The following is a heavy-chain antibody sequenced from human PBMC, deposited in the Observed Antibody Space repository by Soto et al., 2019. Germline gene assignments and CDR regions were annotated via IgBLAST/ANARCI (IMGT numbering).Heavy chain of an antibody. V-gene: IGHV3-23*01. J-gene: IGHJ4*02. D-gene: IGHD3-16*02. CDR3: AKSRVFIGAIVTLLDS. CDR2: ISNNGDTA. CDR1: GFTFSSYA. Sequence: EVQLLESGGGLVQPGGSLTLSCATYGFTFSSYAMVWVRQAAEKGLEWVASISNNGDTAYYADSVKGRFTISRGNSENTLYLQMNGLRADDTALYFCAKSRVFIGAIVTLLDSWGQGTQATVSS.